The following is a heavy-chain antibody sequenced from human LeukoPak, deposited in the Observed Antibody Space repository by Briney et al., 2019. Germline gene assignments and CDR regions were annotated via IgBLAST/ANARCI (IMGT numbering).Heavy chain of an antibody. CDR2: INPSDRST. D-gene: IGHD2-15*01. CDR1: GYTFTSYG. J-gene: IGHJ4*02. CDR3: TRAIYCSGGSCHWEFDY. V-gene: IGHV1-46*01. Sequence: ASVKVSCKASGYTFTSYGISWVRQAPGQGLEWMGIINPSDRSTSYAQRFQGRVTMTRDTSTSTVYMELSSLRSEDTAVYYCTRAIYCSGGSCHWEFDYWGQGTLVTVSS.